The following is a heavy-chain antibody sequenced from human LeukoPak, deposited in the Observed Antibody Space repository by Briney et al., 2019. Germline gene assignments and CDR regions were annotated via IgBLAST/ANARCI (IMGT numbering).Heavy chain of an antibody. CDR2: INYSGST. V-gene: IGHV4-34*01. J-gene: IGHJ4*02. CDR3: ARGYYDILTGYPTDLYYFDY. Sequence: SETLSLTCAVYGGSFSGYYWSWIRQPPGKGLEWIGEINYSGSTNYNPSLKSRVTISVDTSKNQFSLKLSSVTAADTAVYYCARGYYDILTGYPTDLYYFDYWGQGTLVTVSS. CDR1: GGSFSGYY. D-gene: IGHD3-9*01.